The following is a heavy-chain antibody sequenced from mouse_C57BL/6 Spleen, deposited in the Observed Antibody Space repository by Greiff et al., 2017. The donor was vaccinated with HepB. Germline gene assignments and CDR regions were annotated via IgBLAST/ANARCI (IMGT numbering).Heavy chain of an antibody. D-gene: IGHD2-14*01. V-gene: IGHV5-6*01. J-gene: IGHJ2*01. Sequence: EVKLQESGGDLVKPGGSLKLSCAASGFTFSSYGMSWVRQTPDKRLEWVATISSGGSYTYYPDSVKGRFTISRDNAKNTLYLQRSSLKSEDTAMYYCARHERYFGDWGQGTTLTVSS. CDR2: ISSGGSYT. CDR3: ARHERYFGD. CDR1: GFTFSSYG.